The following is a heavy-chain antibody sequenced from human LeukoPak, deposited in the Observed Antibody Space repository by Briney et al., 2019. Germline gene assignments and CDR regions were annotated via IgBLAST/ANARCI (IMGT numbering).Heavy chain of an antibody. Sequence: GGSLRLSCAASGFTFSSYSMNWVRQAPGKGLEWASAISGSGGSTYYADSVKGRFTISRDNSKNTLYLQMNSLRAEDTAVYYCAKDVVRSSGTHTYYFDYWGQGTLVTVSS. CDR3: AKDVVRSSGTHTYYFDY. D-gene: IGHD6-19*01. J-gene: IGHJ4*02. CDR2: ISGSGGST. CDR1: GFTFSSYS. V-gene: IGHV3-23*01.